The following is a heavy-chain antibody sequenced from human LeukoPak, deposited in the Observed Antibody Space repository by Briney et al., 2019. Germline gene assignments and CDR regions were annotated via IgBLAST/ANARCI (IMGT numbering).Heavy chain of an antibody. CDR3: ARDRGYCSSTSCHDAFDI. CDR1: GFTVSSNY. CDR2: IYSGGST. V-gene: IGHV3-53*01. Sequence: GGSLRLSCAASGFTVSSNYMSWVRQAPGKGLEWVSVIYSGGSTYCADSVKGRFTISRDNSKNTLYLQMNSLRAEDTAVYYCARDRGYCSSTSCHDAFDIWGQGTMVTVSS. D-gene: IGHD2-2*01. J-gene: IGHJ3*02.